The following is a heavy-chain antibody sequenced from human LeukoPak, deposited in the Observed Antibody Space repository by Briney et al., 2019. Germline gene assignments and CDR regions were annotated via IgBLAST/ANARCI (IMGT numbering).Heavy chain of an antibody. CDR2: MQYDGSDK. CDR1: GFTFSNYG. CDR3: ARDGKGSTFDY. V-gene: IGHV3-30*02. J-gene: IGHJ4*02. D-gene: IGHD4-23*01. Sequence: GGSLRLSCAASGFTFSNYGIHWVRQAPGKGLEWVTFMQYDGSDKFYADSVKGRFTISRDNAKNSLYLQMNSLRAEDTATYYCARDGKGSTFDYWGQGTLVTVSS.